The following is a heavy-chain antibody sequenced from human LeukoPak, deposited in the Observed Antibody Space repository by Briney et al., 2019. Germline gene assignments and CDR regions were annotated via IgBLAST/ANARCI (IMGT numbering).Heavy chain of an antibody. Sequence: GSSVKVSCKASVGTFSSYTISWVRRAPGQGLEWLRRIIPILGIANYAQKFQGRVTITADKSTSTAYMALSSLRSEDTAVYYCARGKGYYGSGSYYYYMDVWGKGTTVTVSS. V-gene: IGHV1-69*02. CDR1: VGTFSSYT. J-gene: IGHJ6*03. CDR2: IIPILGIA. CDR3: ARGKGYYGSGSYYYYMDV. D-gene: IGHD3-10*01.